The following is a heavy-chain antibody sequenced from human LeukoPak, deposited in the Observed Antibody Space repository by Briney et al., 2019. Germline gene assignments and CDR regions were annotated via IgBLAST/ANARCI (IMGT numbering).Heavy chain of an antibody. CDR2: IWYDGSNK. J-gene: IGHJ4*02. D-gene: IGHD6-19*01. V-gene: IGHV3-33*01. CDR1: GFTFSTYG. Sequence: GGSLRLSCAASGFTFSTYGVHWVRQAPGKGLEWVAVIWYDGSNKYYADSVKGRFTISRDNSKNTLYLQMNSLRAEDTAVYSCARDGEAVAGTVDYWGQGTLVTVSS. CDR3: ARDGEAVAGTVDY.